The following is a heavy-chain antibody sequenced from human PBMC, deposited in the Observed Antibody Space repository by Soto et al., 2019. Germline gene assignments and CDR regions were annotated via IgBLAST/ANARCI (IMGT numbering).Heavy chain of an antibody. CDR3: VSEMPLLGVFDF. Sequence: GGSLRLSCAASGLTFTNAWMNWVRQAPGKGLEWVGRIRTKSDGETTEYAAPMKGRIAISRDDLRKMLFLEMNSLDSDDSAVYYCVSEMPLLGVFDFWGQGTLVTVSS. CDR1: GLTFTNAW. CDR2: IRTKSDGETT. V-gene: IGHV3-15*01. J-gene: IGHJ4*02. D-gene: IGHD3-16*01.